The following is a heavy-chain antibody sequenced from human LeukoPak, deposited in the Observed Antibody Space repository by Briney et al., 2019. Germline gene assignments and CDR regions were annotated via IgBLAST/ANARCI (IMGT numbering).Heavy chain of an antibody. Sequence: PGGSLRLSCAASGFTFNNYGMHWVRQAPGKGLECVALMSNDGSKKYYAGSAKGRFTISRDNSRNTVFLEMNSLRGDDTAVYFCARDWGRGDSKYLDFWGQGILVTVSS. CDR3: ARDWGRGDSKYLDF. J-gene: IGHJ4*02. V-gene: IGHV3-30*03. CDR2: MSNDGSKK. D-gene: IGHD4-17*01. CDR1: GFTFNNYG.